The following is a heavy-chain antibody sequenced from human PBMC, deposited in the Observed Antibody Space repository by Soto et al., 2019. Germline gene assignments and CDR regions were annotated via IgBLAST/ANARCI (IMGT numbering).Heavy chain of an antibody. CDR3: ASVLWFGEHDAFAI. D-gene: IGHD3-10*01. V-gene: IGHV1-69*02. J-gene: IGHJ3*02. Sequence: QVQLVQSGAEVKKPGSSVKVSCKASGGTFSSYTISWVRQAPGQGLEWMGRIIPILGIANYAQKFQGRVTITADKSTSTAYMELSSLRSEDTAVYYCASVLWFGEHDAFAIWGQGTMVTVSS. CDR1: GGTFSSYT. CDR2: IIPILGIA.